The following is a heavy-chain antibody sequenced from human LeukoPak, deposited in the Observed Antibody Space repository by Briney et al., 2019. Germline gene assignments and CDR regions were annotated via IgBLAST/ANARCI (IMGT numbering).Heavy chain of an antibody. V-gene: IGHV1-69*13. CDR2: IIPIFGTA. D-gene: IGHD2-21*02. CDR3: ARGLYCSGDCYDYYYGMDV. CDR1: GGTFSSYA. Sequence: SVKVSCKASGGTFSSYAISWVRQAPGQGLEWMGGIIPIFGTANYAQKFQGRVTITADESTSTAYMELSSLRSEDTAVYYCARGLYCSGDCYDYYYGMDVWGQGTTVTVSS. J-gene: IGHJ6*02.